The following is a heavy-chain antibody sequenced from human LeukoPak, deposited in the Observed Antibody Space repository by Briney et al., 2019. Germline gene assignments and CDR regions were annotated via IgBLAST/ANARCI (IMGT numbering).Heavy chain of an antibody. CDR2: IYHSGST. Sequence: PSETLSLTCTVSGGSISSGGYYWSWIRQPPGKGLEWIGYIYHSGSTYYNPSLKSRVTISVDRSKNQFSLKLSSVTAADTAVYYCARAVQQLAYFDYWGQGTLVTVSS. D-gene: IGHD6-13*01. V-gene: IGHV4-30-2*01. CDR1: GGSISSGGYY. J-gene: IGHJ4*02. CDR3: ARAVQQLAYFDY.